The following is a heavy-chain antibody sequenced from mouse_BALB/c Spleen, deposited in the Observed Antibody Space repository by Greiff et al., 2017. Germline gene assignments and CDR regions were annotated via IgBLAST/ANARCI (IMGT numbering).Heavy chain of an antibody. CDR1: GFTFSSFG. CDR2: ISSGSSTI. D-gene: IGHD1-1*01. Sequence: VESGGGLVQPGGSRKLSCAASGFTFSSFGMHWVRQAPEKGLEWVAYISSGSSTIYYADTVKGRFTISRDNPKNTLFLQMTSLRSEDTAMYYCARENYYGSSSAWFAYWGQGTLVTVSA. J-gene: IGHJ3*01. CDR3: ARENYYGSSSAWFAY. V-gene: IGHV5-17*02.